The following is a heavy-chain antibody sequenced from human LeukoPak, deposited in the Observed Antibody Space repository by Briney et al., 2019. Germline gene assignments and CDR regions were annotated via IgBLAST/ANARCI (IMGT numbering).Heavy chain of an antibody. Sequence: PGRSLRLSCVASGINFDDYAMHWVRQAPGKGLEWVSGISWNSGKIGYADSVKGRFTISRDNAKNSLHLQMNSLRTEDMAFYYCAKARYSFTSSSVFDYWGQGTLVTVSS. CDR3: AKARYSFTSSSVFDY. CDR2: ISWNSGKI. V-gene: IGHV3-9*03. D-gene: IGHD2-2*01. J-gene: IGHJ4*02. CDR1: GINFDDYA.